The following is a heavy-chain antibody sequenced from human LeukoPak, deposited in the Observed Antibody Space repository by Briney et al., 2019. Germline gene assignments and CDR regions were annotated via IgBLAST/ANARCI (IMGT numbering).Heavy chain of an antibody. CDR1: GYTFTGYY. Sequence: ASVTVSCTASGYTFTGYYMHWVRQAPGQGLEWMGWINPNSGGTNYAQKFQGRFTMTRDTSISTAYMELSRLRSDDTAVYYCARDYYGSGSGGDYWGQGTLVTVSS. CDR2: INPNSGGT. J-gene: IGHJ4*02. D-gene: IGHD3-10*01. V-gene: IGHV1-2*02. CDR3: ARDYYGSGSGGDY.